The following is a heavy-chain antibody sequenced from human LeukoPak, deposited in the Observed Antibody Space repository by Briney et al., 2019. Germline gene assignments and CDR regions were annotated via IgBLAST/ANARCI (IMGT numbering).Heavy chain of an antibody. CDR3: TTRLRNHFDY. D-gene: IGHD5-12*01. CDR1: GFTFSSFT. CDR2: ISDGSRDP. J-gene: IGHJ4*02. V-gene: IGHV3-23*01. Sequence: PGGSLRLSCAPSGFTFSSFTMNWVRQAPGKGLEWVSTISDGSRDPPYAGSVKGRFTISRDDSQNIVYLQMDSLRAEDTALYYCTTRLRNHFDYWGQGTQVTVSS.